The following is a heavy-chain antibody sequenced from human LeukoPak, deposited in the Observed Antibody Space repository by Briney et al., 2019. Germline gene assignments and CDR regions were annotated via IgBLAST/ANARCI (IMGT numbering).Heavy chain of an antibody. CDR3: ARGPIAAAGTIDY. J-gene: IGHJ4*02. CDR1: GYTFTSYY. V-gene: IGHV1-2*02. CDR2: INPNSGGT. Sequence: ASVKVSCKASGYTFTSYYIHWVRQAPGQGLAWMGWINPNSGGTNYAQKFQGRVTMTRDTSISAAYMELSRLTSDDTAVYYCARGPIAAAGTIDYWGQGTLVTVS. D-gene: IGHD6-13*01.